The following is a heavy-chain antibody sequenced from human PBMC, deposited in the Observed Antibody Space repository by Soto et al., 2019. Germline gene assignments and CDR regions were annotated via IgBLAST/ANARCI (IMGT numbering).Heavy chain of an antibody. J-gene: IGHJ4*02. CDR3: ARDLRTIFGVVIVGPVDY. CDR2: ISAYNGNT. V-gene: IGHV1-18*04. D-gene: IGHD3-3*01. CDR1: GYTFTSYG. Sequence: ASVKVSCKASGYTFTSYGISWVRQAPGQGLEWMGWISAYNGNTNYAQKLQGRVTMTTDTSTSTAYMELRSLRSDDTAVYYCARDLRTIFGVVIVGPVDYWGQGTLVTVSS.